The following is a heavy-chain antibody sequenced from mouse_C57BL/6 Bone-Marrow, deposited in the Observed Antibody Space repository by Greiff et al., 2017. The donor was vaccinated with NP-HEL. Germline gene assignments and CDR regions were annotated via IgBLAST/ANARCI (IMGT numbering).Heavy chain of an antibody. Sequence: VQLQQSGAELVKPGASVKLSCKASGYTFTEYTIHWVKQRSGQGLEWIGWFYPGSGSIKYNEKFKDKATLTADKSSSTVYMELSRLTSEDSAVYFCARHEERVRRRGHYFDYWGQGTTLTVSS. V-gene: IGHV1-62-2*01. CDR3: ARHEERVRRRGHYFDY. D-gene: IGHD2-14*01. J-gene: IGHJ2*01. CDR2: FYPGSGSI. CDR1: GYTFTEYT.